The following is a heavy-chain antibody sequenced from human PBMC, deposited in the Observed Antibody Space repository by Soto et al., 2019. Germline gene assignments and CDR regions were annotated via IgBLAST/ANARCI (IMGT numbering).Heavy chain of an antibody. CDR2: ISGSGGGT. CDR1: GFTFSSYA. V-gene: IGHV3-23*01. Sequence: LRLSCAASGFTFSSYAMSWVRQAPGKGLEWVSSISGSGGGTYYADSVKGRFTFSRDNSKNTLYLQMNSLRAEDTAVYYCAKFGMATTKRSPPYYIDYWGQGALVTVSS. J-gene: IGHJ4*02. D-gene: IGHD1-1*01. CDR3: AKFGMATTKRSPPYYIDY.